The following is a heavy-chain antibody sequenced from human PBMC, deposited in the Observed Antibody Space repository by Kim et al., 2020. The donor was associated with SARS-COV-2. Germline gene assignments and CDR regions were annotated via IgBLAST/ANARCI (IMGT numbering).Heavy chain of an antibody. Sequence: SETLSLTCTVSGGSISSYYWSWIRQPPGKGLEWIGYIYYSGSTNYNPSLKSRVTISVDTSKNQFSLKLSSVTAADTAVYYCARHRAAAAVHPFDYWGQGTLVTVSS. CDR1: GGSISSYY. CDR2: IYYSGST. J-gene: IGHJ4*02. D-gene: IGHD6-13*01. V-gene: IGHV4-59*08. CDR3: ARHRAAAAVHPFDY.